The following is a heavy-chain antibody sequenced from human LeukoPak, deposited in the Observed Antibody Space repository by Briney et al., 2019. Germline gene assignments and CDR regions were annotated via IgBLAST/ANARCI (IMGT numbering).Heavy chain of an antibody. CDR2: ISWNSGSI. Sequence: GGSLRLSFAASGFTFDDYAMHWVRQAPGKGLEWVSGISWNSGSIGYADSVKGRFTISRDNAKNSQYLQMNSLRAEDTALYYCAKDTGYDGYGKFDYWGQGTLVTVSS. V-gene: IGHV3-9*01. D-gene: IGHD5-18*01. CDR3: AKDTGYDGYGKFDY. J-gene: IGHJ4*02. CDR1: GFTFDDYA.